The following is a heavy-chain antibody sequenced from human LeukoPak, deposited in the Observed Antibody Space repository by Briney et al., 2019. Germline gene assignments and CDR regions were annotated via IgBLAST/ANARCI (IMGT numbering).Heavy chain of an antibody. V-gene: IGHV3-53*01. CDR3: ARPRYGSSWYAFDI. CDR2: IYSGGST. D-gene: IGHD6-13*01. CDR1: GVTVSSNY. Sequence: GGSLRLSCAASGVTVSSNYMSWVRQAPGKGLEWVSVIYSGGSTYYADSVKGRFTLSRDTSKSTLYLQMNSLRAEDTAVSYCARPRYGSSWYAFDIWGQGTIVTVSS. J-gene: IGHJ3*02.